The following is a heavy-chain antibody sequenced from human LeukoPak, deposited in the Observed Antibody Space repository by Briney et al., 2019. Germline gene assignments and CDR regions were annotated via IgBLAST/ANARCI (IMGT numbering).Heavy chain of an antibody. V-gene: IGHV4-59*01. Sequence: SETLSLTCTVSGGSISSYYWGWIRQPPGKGLEWIGYIYYSGSTNYNPSLKSRVTISVDTSKNQFSLKLSSVTAADTAVYYCARKYCSGGSCYEFDPWGQGTLVTVSS. CDR2: IYYSGST. D-gene: IGHD2-15*01. CDR1: GGSISSYY. J-gene: IGHJ5*02. CDR3: ARKYCSGGSCYEFDP.